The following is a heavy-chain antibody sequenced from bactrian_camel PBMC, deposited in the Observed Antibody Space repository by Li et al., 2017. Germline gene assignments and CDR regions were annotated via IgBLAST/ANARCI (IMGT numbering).Heavy chain of an antibody. CDR1: GYTDSSYC. CDR3: AADARGWVVGGFVVGLIGN. D-gene: IGHD2*01. V-gene: IGHV3S31*01. J-gene: IGHJ6*01. CDR2: IGAGPGST. Sequence: VQLVESGGGSVQTGGSLRLSCSASGYTDSSYCMGWFRQPPGQAREGVAVIGAGPGSTVYADFVKGRFTIPRDSGKNTVYLDMNSLRPEDTAMYYCAADARGWVVGGFVVGLIGNWGQGTQVTVS.